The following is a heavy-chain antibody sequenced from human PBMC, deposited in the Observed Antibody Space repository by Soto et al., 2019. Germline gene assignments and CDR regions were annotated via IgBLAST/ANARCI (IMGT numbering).Heavy chain of an antibody. Sequence: ASVKFSFKASGGTFSSYAISWVRQAPGQGLECSGGLIPIFGTANYAQKFQGRVTITADKSTSTAYMERSSLRSEDTAGYYWARGRVTVVRGVIMETPQCGLDVWGQGTRVTVSS. CDR2: LIPIFGTA. V-gene: IGHV1-69*06. CDR3: ARGRVTVVRGVIMETPQCGLDV. CDR1: GGTFSSYA. D-gene: IGHD3-10*01. J-gene: IGHJ6*02.